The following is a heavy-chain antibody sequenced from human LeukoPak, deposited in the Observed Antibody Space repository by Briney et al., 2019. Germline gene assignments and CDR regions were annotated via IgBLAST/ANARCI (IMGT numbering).Heavy chain of an antibody. J-gene: IGHJ4*02. CDR2: ISSSSSTI. CDR1: GFTFSSYS. Sequence: PGGSLRLSCAASGFTFSSYSMNWVRQAPGKGLEWVSYISSSSSTIYYADSVKGRFTISRDNAKNSLYLQMNSLRAEDTAVYYCARKLYYYDSSGPSVDWGQGTLVTVSS. V-gene: IGHV3-48*01. CDR3: ARKLYYYDSSGPSVD. D-gene: IGHD3-22*01.